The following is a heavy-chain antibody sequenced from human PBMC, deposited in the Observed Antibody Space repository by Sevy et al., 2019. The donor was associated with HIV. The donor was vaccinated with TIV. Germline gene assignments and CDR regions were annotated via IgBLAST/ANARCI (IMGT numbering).Heavy chain of an antibody. V-gene: IGHV1-18*01. D-gene: IGHD3-22*01. J-gene: IGHJ1*01. CDR3: ASCYYYDSSGYPEWEYFQH. CDR2: ISAYNGNT. CDR1: GYTFTSYG. Sequence: ASVKVSCKASGYTFTSYGISWVRQAPGQGLEWMGWISAYNGNTNYAQKLQGRVTMTTDTSTSTAYMGLRSRRSDDTAVYYCASCYYYDSSGYPEWEYFQHWGQGTLVTVSS.